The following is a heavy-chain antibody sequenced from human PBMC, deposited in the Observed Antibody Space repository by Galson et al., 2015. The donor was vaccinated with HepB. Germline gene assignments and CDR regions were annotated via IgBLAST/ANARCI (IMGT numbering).Heavy chain of an antibody. V-gene: IGHV3-30*04. J-gene: IGHJ5*02. CDR3: ARVSSSWYGSWFDP. D-gene: IGHD6-13*01. Sequence: SLRLSCAASGFTFSSYAMHWVRQAPGKGLEWVAVISYDGSNKYYADSVKGRFTISRDNSKNTLYLQMNSLRAEDTAVYYCARVSSSWYGSWFDPWGQGTLVTVSS. CDR1: GFTFSSYA. CDR2: ISYDGSNK.